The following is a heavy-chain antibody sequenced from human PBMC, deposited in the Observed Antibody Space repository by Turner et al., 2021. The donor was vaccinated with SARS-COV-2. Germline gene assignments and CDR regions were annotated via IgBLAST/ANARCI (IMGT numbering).Heavy chain of an antibody. D-gene: IGHD3-3*01. CDR1: GYTFTNYD. V-gene: IGHV1-8*02. CDR3: ARANPSEFLSLGTPYYGLDV. J-gene: IGHJ6*02. Sequence: QEQLVQSGAEVRKPGASVKVPCEASGYTFTNYDINWVRQAPGQGLEWMGWMNPINGNTGYAQKFQGRVTMTRNNSMSTAYMEVSSLRFDDTAVYFCARANPSEFLSLGTPYYGLDVWGRGTTVTVSS. CDR2: MNPINGNT.